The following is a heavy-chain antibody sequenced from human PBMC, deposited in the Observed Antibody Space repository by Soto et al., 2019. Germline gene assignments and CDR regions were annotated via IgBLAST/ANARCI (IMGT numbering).Heavy chain of an antibody. CDR1: GYTFTSYD. D-gene: IGHD3-3*01. CDR3: ARWGGQTDYDFWSGYYPFDY. CDR2: MNPNSGNT. V-gene: IGHV1-8*01. J-gene: IGHJ4*02. Sequence: ASVKVSCKASGYTFTSYDINWVRQATGQGLEWMGWMNPNSGNTGYAQKFQGRVTMTRNTSISTAYMELSSLRSEDTAVYYCARWGGQTDYDFWSGYYPFDYWGQGTLVTVSS.